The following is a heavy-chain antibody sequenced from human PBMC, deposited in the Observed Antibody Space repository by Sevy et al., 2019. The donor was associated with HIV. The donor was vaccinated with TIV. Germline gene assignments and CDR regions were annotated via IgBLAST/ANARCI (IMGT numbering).Heavy chain of an antibody. J-gene: IGHJ4*02. CDR3: AGENAWGRGYS. V-gene: IGHV4-59*08. CDR2: IYYNRHI. D-gene: IGHD1-26*01. Sequence: SETQSLTCTVSGGSITSLYWNWIRQPPGKGLEWIANIYYNRHINYNPSLKSLVTLSLDTSKNQFSLRLSSVTAADTAMYYCAGENAWGRGYSWGQGTLVTVSS. CDR1: GGSITSLY.